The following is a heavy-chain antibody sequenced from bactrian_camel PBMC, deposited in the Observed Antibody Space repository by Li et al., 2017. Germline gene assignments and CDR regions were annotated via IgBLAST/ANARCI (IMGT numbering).Heavy chain of an antibody. CDR2: IWNGGTP. V-gene: IGHV3S53*01. CDR3: VSQGFGH. D-gene: IGHD1*01. J-gene: IGHJ4*01. Sequence: PGGSLRLSCAASGYDYSVTGWFRQAPGDEREGVAAIWNGGTPLYADSVKGRFTISRDNAKNTLYLQMDSLKSEDAARYFCVSQGFGHWGQGTQVTVS. CDR1: GYDYSVT.